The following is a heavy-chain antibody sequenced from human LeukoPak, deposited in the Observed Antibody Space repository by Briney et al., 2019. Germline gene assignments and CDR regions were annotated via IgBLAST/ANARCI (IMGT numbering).Heavy chain of an antibody. CDR1: GFTLRSYS. Sequence: GGSLRLSCAASGFTLRSYSMSWVRQAPGKGLEWVSSINWGSNHIYYADAVQGRFTISRDNAKNSLYLQMNSLRAEDTAIYYCARDNSGWSRDYWGQGTLVTVPS. D-gene: IGHD6-19*01. CDR2: INWGSNHI. J-gene: IGHJ4*02. V-gene: IGHV3-21*06. CDR3: ARDNSGWSRDY.